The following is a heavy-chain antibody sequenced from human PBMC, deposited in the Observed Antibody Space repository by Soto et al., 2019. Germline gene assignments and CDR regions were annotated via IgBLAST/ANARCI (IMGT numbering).Heavy chain of an antibody. V-gene: IGHV3-23*01. CDR1: GFKFKNHG. CDR3: AKDLKGVGIAADPFDY. CDR2: ISGSGGST. D-gene: IGHD6-13*01. Sequence: PGGSLRLSCGVSGFKFKNHGMHWLRQAPGKGLEWVSAISGSGGSTYYADSVKGRFTISRDNSKNTLYLQMNSLRAEDTAVYYCAKDLKGVGIAADPFDYWGQGTLVTVSS. J-gene: IGHJ4*02.